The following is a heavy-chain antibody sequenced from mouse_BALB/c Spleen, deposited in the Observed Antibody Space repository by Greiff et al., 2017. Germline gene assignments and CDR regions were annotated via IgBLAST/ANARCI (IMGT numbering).Heavy chain of an antibody. D-gene: IGHD5-5*01. J-gene: IGHJ4*01. Sequence: EVKLQESGPELVKPGASMKISCKASGYSFTGYTMNWVKQSHGKNLEWIGLINPYNGGTSYNQKFKGKATLTVDKSSSTAYMELLSLTSEDSAVYYCARERTTPYYAMDYWGQGTSVTVSS. V-gene: IGHV1-18*01. CDR3: ARERTTPYYAMDY. CDR1: GYSFTGYT. CDR2: INPYNGGT.